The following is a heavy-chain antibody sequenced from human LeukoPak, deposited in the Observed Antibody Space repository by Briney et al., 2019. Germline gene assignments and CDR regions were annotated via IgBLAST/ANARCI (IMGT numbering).Heavy chain of an antibody. CDR1: GFTFSSYA. V-gene: IGHV3-30-3*01. Sequence: KAGRSLRLSCAASGFTFSSYAMHWVRQAPGKGLEWVAVISYDGSNKYYADSVKGRFTISRDNSKNTLYLQMNSLRAEDTAVYYCARYPEYCSSTSCYGVYGMDVWGQGTTVTVSS. D-gene: IGHD2-2*01. J-gene: IGHJ6*02. CDR3: ARYPEYCSSTSCYGVYGMDV. CDR2: ISYDGSNK.